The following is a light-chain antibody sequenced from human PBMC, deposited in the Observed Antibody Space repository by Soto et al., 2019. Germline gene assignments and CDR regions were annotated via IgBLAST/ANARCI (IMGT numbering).Light chain of an antibody. CDR3: QQYNTYSRT. Sequence: IQMTQSPSTLSAFVGDRVTLTCRASQSISRWLAWYKQKPGKAPKLVSYEASSLERGVPSRFSGSGSGTDFTLTISGLQPDDFATYYCQQYNTYSRTFGQGTKVDIK. CDR2: EAS. J-gene: IGKJ1*01. V-gene: IGKV1-5*01. CDR1: QSISRW.